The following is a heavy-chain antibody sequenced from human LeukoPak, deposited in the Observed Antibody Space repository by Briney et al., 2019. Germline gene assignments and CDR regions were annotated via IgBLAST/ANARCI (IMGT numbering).Heavy chain of an antibody. CDR1: GFTFSSYG. V-gene: IGHV3-30*03. J-gene: IGHJ5*02. CDR2: ISYDGSNK. CDR3: ARVPYSSDYRGNWFDP. Sequence: PGRSLRLSCAASGFTFSSYGMHWVRQAPGKGLEWVAVISYDGSNKYYADSVKGRFTISRDNSKNTLYLQMNSLRAEDTAVYYCARVPYSSDYRGNWFDPWGQGTLVTVSS. D-gene: IGHD6-25*01.